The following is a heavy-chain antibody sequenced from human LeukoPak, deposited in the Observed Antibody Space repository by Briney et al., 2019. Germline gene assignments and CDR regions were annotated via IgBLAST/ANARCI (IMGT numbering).Heavy chain of an antibody. Sequence: GGSLRLSCAASGFTFSNYAMSWVRQAPGKGLEWVSSITGSGGSTYYADSVKGRFTISRDNSKNTLYLQMNSLRAEDTAVYNCARGPFYSSGWSPHYWGQGTLVTVSS. V-gene: IGHV3-23*01. CDR1: GFTFSNYA. J-gene: IGHJ4*02. CDR2: ITGSGGST. D-gene: IGHD6-19*01. CDR3: ARGPFYSSGWSPHY.